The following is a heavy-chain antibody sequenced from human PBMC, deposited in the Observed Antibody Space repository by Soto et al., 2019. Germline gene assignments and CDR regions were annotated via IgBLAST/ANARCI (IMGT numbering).Heavy chain of an antibody. J-gene: IGHJ6*02. D-gene: IGHD2-21*02. CDR1: GGTFSSYA. CDR3: ASRTYCGGDCYSALYYYYGMDV. Sequence: SVKVSCKASGGTFSSYASSWVRQAPGQGLEWMGGIIPIFGTANYAQKFQGRVTITADESTSTAYMELSSLRSEDTAVYYCASRTYCGGDCYSALYYYYGMDVWGQGTTVTVSS. CDR2: IIPIFGTA. V-gene: IGHV1-69*13.